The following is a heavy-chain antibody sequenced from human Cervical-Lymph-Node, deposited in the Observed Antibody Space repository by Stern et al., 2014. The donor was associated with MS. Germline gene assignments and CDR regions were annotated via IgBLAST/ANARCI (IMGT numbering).Heavy chain of an antibody. Sequence: MQLVQSGAEVKKPGESLKISCEASGYLFDDYWIGWVRQMSGRGLELVAIIFPRDSNTRYSPSVPGQVTISADKSISTAYLQWSSLKASAPAMYYCARSPATPSGYDRFDYWGQGALVTVSS. V-gene: IGHV5-51*03. CDR1: GYLFDDYW. D-gene: IGHD5-12*01. CDR3: ARSPATPSGYDRFDY. CDR2: IFPRDSNT. J-gene: IGHJ4*02.